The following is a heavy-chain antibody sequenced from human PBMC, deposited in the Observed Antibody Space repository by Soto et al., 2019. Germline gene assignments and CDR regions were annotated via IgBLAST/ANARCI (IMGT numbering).Heavy chain of an antibody. V-gene: IGHV4-4*07. J-gene: IGHJ6*02. Sequence: PSETLSLTCTVSGASVNTYSWSWMRQPAGKGLEWIGRIYTSASTNYSPSLKGRLSLSVDTSKNQVSLKLTSVTAADTAIYYCAKDREEGYNFYYGMDVWGQGAAVTVSS. CDR2: IYTSAST. D-gene: IGHD3-10*01. CDR3: AKDREEGYNFYYGMDV. CDR1: GASVNTYS.